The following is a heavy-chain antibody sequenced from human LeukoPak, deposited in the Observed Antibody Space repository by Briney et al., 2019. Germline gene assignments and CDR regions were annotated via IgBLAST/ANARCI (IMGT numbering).Heavy chain of an antibody. J-gene: IGHJ4*02. D-gene: IGHD3-10*01. V-gene: IGHV3-74*01. CDR1: GFTFSSYW. Sequence: GGSLRLSCAASGFTFSSYWMHWVRQAPGKGLVWVSRINSDGSSTSYADSVKGRFTISRDNAKNTLYLQMNSLKTEDTAVYYCTTAYYGSGSYPQEQKSEYYFDYWGQGTLVTVSS. CDR2: INSDGSST. CDR3: TTAYYGSGSYPQEQKSEYYFDY.